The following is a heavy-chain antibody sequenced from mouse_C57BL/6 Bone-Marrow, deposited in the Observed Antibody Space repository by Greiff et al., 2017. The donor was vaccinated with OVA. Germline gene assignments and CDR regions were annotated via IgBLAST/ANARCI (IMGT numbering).Heavy chain of an antibody. J-gene: IGHJ4*01. CDR3: ARDGYYLMDY. Sequence: EVHLVESGGGLVQPGGSLKLSCAASGFTFSDYYMYWVRQTPEKRLEWVAYISNGGGSTYYPDTGKGRFTISRDNAKNTLYLQMSRLKSEDTAMYYCARDGYYLMDYWGQGTSVTVSS. CDR2: ISNGGGST. CDR1: GFTFSDYY. V-gene: IGHV5-12*01. D-gene: IGHD2-3*01.